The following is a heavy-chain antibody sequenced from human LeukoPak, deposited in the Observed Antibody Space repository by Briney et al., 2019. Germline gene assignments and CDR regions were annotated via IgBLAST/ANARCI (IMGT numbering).Heavy chain of an antibody. CDR2: INYSGST. V-gene: IGHV4-34*01. J-gene: IGHJ4*02. Sequence: PSETLSLTCAVSGESFSGYYWNWIRQPPGRGLEWIGEINYSGSTQYHPSLKSRVSMSVDKSKKQVSLKLSSVTVADTAVYYCAREGRGGHNFDYWGQGTLAIVSS. D-gene: IGHD2-15*01. CDR3: AREGRGGHNFDY. CDR1: GESFSGYY.